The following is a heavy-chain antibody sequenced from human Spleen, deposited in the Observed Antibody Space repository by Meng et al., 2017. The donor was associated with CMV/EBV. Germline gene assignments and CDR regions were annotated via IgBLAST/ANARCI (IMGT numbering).Heavy chain of an antibody. Sequence: ASVKVSCKTSGYTFTSYGISWVRQAPGQGLEWMGWISVYTDNTSSAQKYQGRLTMTTDTSTSTAYMEVRSLRSDGTAVYYCARDSPSLYSSSPGIDFWGQGTLVTVSS. J-gene: IGHJ4*02. CDR1: GYTFTSYG. V-gene: IGHV1-18*01. CDR3: ARDSPSLYSSSPGIDF. D-gene: IGHD6-6*01. CDR2: ISVYTDNT.